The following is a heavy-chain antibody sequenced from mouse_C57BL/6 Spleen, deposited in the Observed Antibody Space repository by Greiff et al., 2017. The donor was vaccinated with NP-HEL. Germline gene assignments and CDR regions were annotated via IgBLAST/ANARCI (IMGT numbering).Heavy chain of an antibody. CDR2: IDPSDSYT. D-gene: IGHD2-4*01. J-gene: IGHJ1*03. Sequence: QVQLKQPGAELVMPGASVKLSCKASGYTFTSYWMHWVKQRPGQGLEWIGEIDPSDSYTNYNQKFKGKSTLTVDKSSSTAYMELRSLTSEDSAVYYCARRGNDYDPWYFDVWGTGTTVTVSS. CDR1: GYTFTSYW. V-gene: IGHV1-69*01. CDR3: ARRGNDYDPWYFDV.